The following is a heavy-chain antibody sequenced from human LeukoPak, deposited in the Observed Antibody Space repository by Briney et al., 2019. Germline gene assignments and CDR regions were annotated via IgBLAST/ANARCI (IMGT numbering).Heavy chain of an antibody. CDR1: GGSISSSSYY. Sequence: TSETLSLTCTVSGGSISSSSYYWGWIRQPPGKGLEWIGSIYYSGSTYYNPSLKSRVTISVDTSKNQFSLKLSSVTAADTAVYYCARRGGSGSYYKSPENAFDIWGQGTMVTVSS. CDR2: IYYSGST. CDR3: ARRGGSGSYYKSPENAFDI. J-gene: IGHJ3*02. V-gene: IGHV4-39*07. D-gene: IGHD3-10*01.